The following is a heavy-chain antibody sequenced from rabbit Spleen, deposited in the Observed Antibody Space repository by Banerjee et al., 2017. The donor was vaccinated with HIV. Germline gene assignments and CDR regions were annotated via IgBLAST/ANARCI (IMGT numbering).Heavy chain of an antibody. D-gene: IGHD8-1*01. CDR3: ARDTGSSFSSYGMDL. J-gene: IGHJ6*01. Sequence: QSLAESGGDLVKPGASLTLTCTASGFSFSSSDYMCWVRQAPGKGLEWISCIAGSSSDFTYSASWAKGRFTISKASATTVTLQMTSLTAADTATYFCARDTGSSFSSYGMDLWGPGTLVTVS. CDR1: GFSFSSSDY. CDR2: IAGSSSDFT. V-gene: IGHV1S40*01.